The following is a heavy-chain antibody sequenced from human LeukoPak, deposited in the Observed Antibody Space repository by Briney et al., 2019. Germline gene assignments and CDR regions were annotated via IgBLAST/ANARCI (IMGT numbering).Heavy chain of an antibody. D-gene: IGHD1-1*01. Sequence: AGQSLRLSCAASGFTFDDYAMHWVRQAPGKGLEWVSSITWNGGNKGHADSVKGRFTISRVNAKNSLYLQMNSLRGEDTALYYCAKGRRYNWNDFGDAFNIWGQGTMVTLSS. CDR2: ITWNGGNK. V-gene: IGHV3-9*01. CDR3: AKGRRYNWNDFGDAFNI. J-gene: IGHJ3*02. CDR1: GFTFDDYA.